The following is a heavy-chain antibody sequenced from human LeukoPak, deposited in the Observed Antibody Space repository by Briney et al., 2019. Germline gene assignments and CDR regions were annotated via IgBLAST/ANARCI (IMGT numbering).Heavy chain of an antibody. J-gene: IGHJ4*02. CDR1: GGSFSGYY. D-gene: IGHD3-9*01. CDR2: INHSGST. V-gene: IGHV4-34*01. Sequence: PSETLSLTCAVYGGSFSGYYWSWIRQPPGKGLEWIGEINHSGSTNYNPSLKSRVTISVDTSKNQFSLKLRSVTAADRAVYYCAKDNSYDILTGYSPFDYWGQGTLVTVSS. CDR3: AKDNSYDILTGYSPFDY.